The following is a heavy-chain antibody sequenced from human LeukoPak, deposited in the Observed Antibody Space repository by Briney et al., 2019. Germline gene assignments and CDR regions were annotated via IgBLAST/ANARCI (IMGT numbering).Heavy chain of an antibody. V-gene: IGHV3-21*01. CDR2: ISSSSSYI. CDR1: GFTFSSYS. J-gene: IGHJ4*02. Sequence: GGSLRLFCAASGFTFSSYSMNWVRQAPGKGLEWVSSISSSSSYIYYADSVKGRFTISRDNAKNSLYLQMNSLRAEDTAVYYCARLSMVRDSKGFDYWGQGTLVTVSS. D-gene: IGHD3-10*01. CDR3: ARLSMVRDSKGFDY.